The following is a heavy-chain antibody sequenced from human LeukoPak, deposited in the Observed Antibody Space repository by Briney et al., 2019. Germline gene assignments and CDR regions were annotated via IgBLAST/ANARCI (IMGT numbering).Heavy chain of an antibody. D-gene: IGHD5-18*01. V-gene: IGHV3-21*01. Sequence: GGSLRLSCAASGFTFSSYSMNWVRQAPGKGLEWVSSISSSSSYIYYAESMKGRFTIYRDNDKNSLYLKMNSLRAEDTAVYYCARGENNYGYYYFDYWGQGTLVTVSS. CDR2: ISSSSSYI. CDR1: GFTFSSYS. CDR3: ARGENNYGYYYFDY. J-gene: IGHJ4*02.